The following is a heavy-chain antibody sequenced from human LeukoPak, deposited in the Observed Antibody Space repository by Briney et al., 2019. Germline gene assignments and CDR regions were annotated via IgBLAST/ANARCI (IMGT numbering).Heavy chain of an antibody. V-gene: IGHV4-4*07. J-gene: IGHJ4*02. CDR1: GGSISSYY. D-gene: IGHD1-26*01. Sequence: PSETPSLTCTVSGGSISSYYWSWIRQPAGKGLEWIGRIYTSGSTNYNPSLKSRVTMSVDTSKNQFSLKLSSVTAADTAVYYCARDRGGSYYRRIYYFDYWGQGTLVTVSS. CDR3: ARDRGGSYYRRIYYFDY. CDR2: IYTSGST.